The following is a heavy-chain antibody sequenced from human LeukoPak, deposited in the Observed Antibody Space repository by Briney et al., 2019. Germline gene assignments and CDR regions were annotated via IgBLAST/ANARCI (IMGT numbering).Heavy chain of an antibody. J-gene: IGHJ4*02. CDR1: GFTFSNFY. V-gene: IGHV3-11*04. CDR2: ITNSGSNV. CDR3: ARGRWLTVDY. Sequence: GGSLRLSCAASGFTFSNFYMSWIRQAPGKGLEWASYITNSGSNVYYADSVKGRFTISRDNSKNTLYLQMNSLRAEDTAVYYCARGRWLTVDYWGQGTLATVSP. D-gene: IGHD3-22*01.